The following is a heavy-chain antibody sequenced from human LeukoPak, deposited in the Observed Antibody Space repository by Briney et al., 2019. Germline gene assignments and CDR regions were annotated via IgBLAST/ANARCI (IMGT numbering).Heavy chain of an antibody. J-gene: IGHJ6*03. CDR3: ARSADRVVRGAPPYYYYYVDV. Sequence: SETLSLTCTVSGGSISSYYWSWIRQPPGKGLVWIGYGYYSGSTNYNPSLKSRVTISVDTSKNQFSLKLSSVTAADTAVYYCARSADRVVRGAPPYYYYYVDVWGKGTTVTVSS. CDR1: GGSISSYY. D-gene: IGHD3-10*01. CDR2: GYYSGST. V-gene: IGHV4-59*01.